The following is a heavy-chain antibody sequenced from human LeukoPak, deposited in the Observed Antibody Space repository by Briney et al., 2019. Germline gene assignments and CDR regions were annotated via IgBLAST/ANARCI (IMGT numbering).Heavy chain of an antibody. D-gene: IGHD6-19*01. V-gene: IGHV3-30*18. J-gene: IGHJ1*01. CDR2: ISYDGSN. CDR1: GFTFSSYG. CDR3: AKERGETVAGTVYFQH. Sequence: GGSLRLSCAASGFTFSSYGMHWVRQAPGKGLEWVAVISYDGSNNHADSVKGRFTISRDNSKNTLYLQMKSLRAEDTAVYYCAKERGETVAGTVYFQHWGQGTLVTVSS.